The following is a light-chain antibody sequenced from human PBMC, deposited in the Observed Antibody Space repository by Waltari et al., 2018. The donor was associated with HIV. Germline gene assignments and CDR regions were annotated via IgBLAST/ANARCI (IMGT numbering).Light chain of an antibody. CDR1: SSDIGGNNY. Sequence: QSALTQPASVSGSPGQSITISCPGTSSDIGGNNYVPWYQQPPGKPPKLVIYEVTNRPSGVSSRFSGSKSGNTASLTISGLQAEDEADYYCSSYTGTNTLIFGGGTKLTVL. CDR2: EVT. J-gene: IGLJ2*01. CDR3: SSYTGTNTLI. V-gene: IGLV2-14*01.